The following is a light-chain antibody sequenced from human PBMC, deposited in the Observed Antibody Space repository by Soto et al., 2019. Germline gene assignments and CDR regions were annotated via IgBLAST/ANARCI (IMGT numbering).Light chain of an antibody. CDR3: QQYNTYPLT. CDR2: KAS. V-gene: IGKV1-5*03. CDR1: QSISTW. Sequence: DIQMTQSPSTLSASVGDRVTITCRASQSISTWLAWYQQKPGKAPKLLIYKASSLERGVPSRFSGSGSGTEFTLTFISLQPDEFATYYCQQYNTYPLTFGGGTTVEIK. J-gene: IGKJ4*01.